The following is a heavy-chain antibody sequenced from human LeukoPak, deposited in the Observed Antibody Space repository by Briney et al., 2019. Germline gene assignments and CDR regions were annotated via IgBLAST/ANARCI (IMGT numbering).Heavy chain of an antibody. CDR2: INPNSGGT. D-gene: IGHD3-10*02. Sequence: ASVKVSCKASEYTFTGYYLHWVRQAPGQGLEWMGWINPNSGGTNYAQKFQGRVTMTRDTSISTAYMELSRLRSDDTAVYYCARVPVRGGRFDYWGQGTLVTVSS. CDR3: ARVPVRGGRFDY. J-gene: IGHJ4*02. V-gene: IGHV1-2*02. CDR1: EYTFTGYY.